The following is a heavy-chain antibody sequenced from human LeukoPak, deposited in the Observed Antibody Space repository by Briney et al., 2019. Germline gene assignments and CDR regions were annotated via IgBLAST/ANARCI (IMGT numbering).Heavy chain of an antibody. Sequence: PGGSLRLSCTVSGFTVSSNSMSWVRQAPGKGLEWISSISTSSSYIYYADSVKGRFTISRDNAKNSLYLQMNSLRAEDTAVYYCARRAVTNKMYDYWGQGTLVTVSS. CDR2: ISTSSSYI. CDR1: GFTVSSNS. CDR3: ARRAVTNKMYDY. D-gene: IGHD4-17*01. J-gene: IGHJ4*02. V-gene: IGHV3-21*01.